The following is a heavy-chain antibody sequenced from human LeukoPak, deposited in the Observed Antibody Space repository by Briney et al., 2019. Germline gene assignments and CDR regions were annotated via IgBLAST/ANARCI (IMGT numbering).Heavy chain of an antibody. CDR1: GYSFTSYW. V-gene: IGHV5-51*01. CDR2: VYAADSDA. J-gene: IGHJ5*02. CDR3: ARHRTTGMTRFGWFNP. Sequence: PGDSLKISCKCSGYSFTSYWIGWVRQMPGKGLEWMGIVYAADSDARYSPSFKGQVTMSVDKSIDTAYLQWSSLKASDTATYYCARHRTTGMTRFGWFNPWGQGTLVTVSS. D-gene: IGHD3-16*01.